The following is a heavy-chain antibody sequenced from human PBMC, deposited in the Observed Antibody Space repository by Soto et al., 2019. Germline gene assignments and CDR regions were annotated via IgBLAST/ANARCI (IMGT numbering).Heavy chain of an antibody. V-gene: IGHV4-61*01. D-gene: IGHD1-7*01. CDR1: GGSVSSDTYY. CDR3: ARDRPLTATTPFDY. CDR2: IYYSGST. J-gene: IGHJ4*02. Sequence: PSETLSLTCTVSGGSVSSDTYYWTWIRQSPGKGLEWIGFIYYSGSTNYNPALKSRVTISVDTSKNQFSLKLSSVTAADTAVYYCARDRPLTATTPFDYWGQGTLVTVSS.